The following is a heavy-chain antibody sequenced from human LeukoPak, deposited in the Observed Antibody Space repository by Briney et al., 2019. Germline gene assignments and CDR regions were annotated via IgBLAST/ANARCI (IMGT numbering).Heavy chain of an antibody. CDR2: ISSSSSTI. Sequence: GGSLRLSCAASGFSFSSYRVNWVRQAPGKGLEWVSYISSSSSTIYYADSVKGRFTISRDNAKNSLYLQMNSLRAEDTAVYYFARYLIYGSGEYWGQGTLVTVSS. CDR3: ARYLIYGSGEY. J-gene: IGHJ4*02. D-gene: IGHD3-10*01. V-gene: IGHV3-48*04. CDR1: GFSFSSYR.